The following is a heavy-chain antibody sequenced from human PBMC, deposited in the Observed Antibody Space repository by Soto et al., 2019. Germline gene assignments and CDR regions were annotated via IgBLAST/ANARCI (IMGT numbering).Heavy chain of an antibody. J-gene: IGHJ6*02. CDR1: GFTFSSYG. V-gene: IGHV3-30*18. CDR3: AKGRRAYYYYGMDV. CDR2: ISYDGSNK. Sequence: GGSLRLSCAASGFTFSSYGMHWVRQAPGKGLEWVAVISYDGSNKYYADSVKGRFTISRDNSKNTLYLQMNSLRAEDTAVYYCAKGRRAYYYYGMDVWGQGTTVTVSS.